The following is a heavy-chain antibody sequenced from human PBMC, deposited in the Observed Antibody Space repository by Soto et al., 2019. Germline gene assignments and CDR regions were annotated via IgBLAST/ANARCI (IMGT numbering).Heavy chain of an antibody. D-gene: IGHD3-22*01. CDR3: ATEPIYYNDGSGYYPLGH. V-gene: IGHV1-18*04. CDR2: ISAHNGDT. Sequence: QVQLVQSGAEVKKPGASVKVSCKASGYSFATYGFSWVRQAPGQGLECVGWISAHNGDTHYSPKIQGRVTLTTDTSTNTGYMELRSLTSDDTAVYFCATEPIYYNDGSGYYPLGHWGQGTLVTVSS. CDR1: GYSFATYG. J-gene: IGHJ4*02.